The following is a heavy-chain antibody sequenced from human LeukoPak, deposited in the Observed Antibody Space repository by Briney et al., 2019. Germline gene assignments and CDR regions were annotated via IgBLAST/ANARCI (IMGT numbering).Heavy chain of an antibody. Sequence: ASVKVSCKASGYTLTSYGISWVRQAPGQGLEWMGGIIPIFGTANYAQKFQGRVTITTDESTSTAYMELSSLRSEDTAVYYCARDSLGGITGTLPGAFDIWGQGTMVTVSS. D-gene: IGHD1-20*01. CDR1: GYTLTSYG. V-gene: IGHV1-69*05. J-gene: IGHJ3*02. CDR2: IIPIFGTA. CDR3: ARDSLGGITGTLPGAFDI.